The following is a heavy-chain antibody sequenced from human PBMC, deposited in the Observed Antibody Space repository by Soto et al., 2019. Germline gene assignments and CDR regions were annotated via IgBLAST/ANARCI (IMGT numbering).Heavy chain of an antibody. CDR3: ARDWRGGSGYRGRCWFDP. Sequence: QVQLVQSVAEVKKPGSSVKVSCKASGGTFSSSTISWVRQAPGQGLEWMGRIIPILGIANYAQKFQGRVTITADKSTSTAYRELSSRRSEDTAVDYGARDWRGGSGYRGRCWFDPWGQGTLGTVSS. CDR2: IIPILGIA. CDR1: GGTFSSST. J-gene: IGHJ5*02. V-gene: IGHV1-69*08. D-gene: IGHD2-15*01.